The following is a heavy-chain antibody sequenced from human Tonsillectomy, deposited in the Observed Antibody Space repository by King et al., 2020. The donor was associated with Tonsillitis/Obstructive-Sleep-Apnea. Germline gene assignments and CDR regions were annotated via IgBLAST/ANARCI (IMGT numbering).Heavy chain of an antibody. CDR3: ARDPRPAVAGPGDDY. D-gene: IGHD6-19*01. CDR1: GFTFSSYS. CDR2: ISSSSSTI. V-gene: IGHV3-48*02. J-gene: IGHJ4*02. Sequence: VQLVESGGGLVQPGGSLRLSCASSGFTFSSYSMNWVRQAPGKGLEWVSYISSSSSTIYYADSVKGRFTIPRDNAKNSLYLQMNSLSDEDTAVYYCARDPRPAVAGPGDDYWGQGTLVTVSS.